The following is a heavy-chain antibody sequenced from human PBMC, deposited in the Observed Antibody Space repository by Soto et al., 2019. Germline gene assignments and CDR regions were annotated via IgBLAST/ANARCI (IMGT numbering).Heavy chain of an antibody. V-gene: IGHV3-9*01. CDR2: INWNSGSI. J-gene: IGHJ1*01. Sequence: GGSLRLSCAASGFTFDDYAMHWVRQVPGKGLEWVSGINWNSGSIGYGDSVKGRFAISRDNAKNSLHLQMNSLSAEDTAFYYCVKDEIISWYSGHFRHWGQGTLVTV. D-gene: IGHD6-13*01. CDR3: VKDEIISWYSGHFRH. CDR1: GFTFDDYA.